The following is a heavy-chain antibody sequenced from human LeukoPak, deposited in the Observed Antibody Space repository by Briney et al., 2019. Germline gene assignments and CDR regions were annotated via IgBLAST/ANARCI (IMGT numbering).Heavy chain of an antibody. D-gene: IGHD1-26*01. CDR2: ISGSGGST. Sequence: GGSLRLSCAASGFTLSSYAMSWVRQAPGKGLEWVSAISGSGGSTYYADSVKGRFTISRDNSKNTLYLQMNSLRAEDTAVYYCAKDWEDRYYYYYGMDVWGQGTTVTVSS. V-gene: IGHV3-23*01. CDR3: AKDWEDRYYYYYGMDV. J-gene: IGHJ6*02. CDR1: GFTLSSYA.